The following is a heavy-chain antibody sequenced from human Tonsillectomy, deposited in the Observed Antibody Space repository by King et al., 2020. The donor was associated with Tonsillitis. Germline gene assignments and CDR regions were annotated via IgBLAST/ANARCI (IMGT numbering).Heavy chain of an antibody. J-gene: IGHJ4*02. V-gene: IGHV3-15*01. CDR2: IKSKTDGGTR. Sequence: VQLVESGGGLVKPGGSLRLSCAASGFTFSNAWMSWVRQAPGKGLEWVGRIKSKTDGGTRVYAAPVKGRFTISRDDSKNTLYLQMNSLKTEDTAVYYCTALRIPISTLVEWGQGTLVTVSS. CDR1: GFTFSNAW. D-gene: IGHD3-22*01. CDR3: TALRIPISTLVE.